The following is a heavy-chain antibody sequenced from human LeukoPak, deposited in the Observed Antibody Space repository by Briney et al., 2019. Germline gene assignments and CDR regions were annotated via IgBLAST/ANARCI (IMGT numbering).Heavy chain of an antibody. CDR1: GCSISSSSYY. Sequence: SETLSLTCTVSGCSISSSSYYWGWIRQPPGKGLEWIGSIYYSGYTYYSPSLKSRVTISIDTSTNHFSLKLSSVTAADTAVYFCARERRDGYRRFDYWGQGTLVTVSS. V-gene: IGHV4-39*07. D-gene: IGHD5-24*01. CDR3: ARERRDGYRRFDY. CDR2: IYYSGYT. J-gene: IGHJ4*02.